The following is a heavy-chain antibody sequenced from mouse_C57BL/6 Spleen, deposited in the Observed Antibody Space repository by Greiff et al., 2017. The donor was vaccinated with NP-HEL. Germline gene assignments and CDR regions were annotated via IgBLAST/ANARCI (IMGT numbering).Heavy chain of an antibody. J-gene: IGHJ4*01. V-gene: IGHV1-63*01. CDR1: GYTFTNYW. CDR3: ARYDYDGDYYAMDY. D-gene: IGHD2-4*01. CDR2: IYPGGGYT. Sequence: VQLQQSGAELVRPGTSVKMSCKASGYTFTNYWIGWAKQRPGHGLEWIGDIYPGGGYTNYNEKFKGKATLTADKSSSTAYMQFSSLTSEDSAIYYCARYDYDGDYYAMDYWGQGTSVTVSS.